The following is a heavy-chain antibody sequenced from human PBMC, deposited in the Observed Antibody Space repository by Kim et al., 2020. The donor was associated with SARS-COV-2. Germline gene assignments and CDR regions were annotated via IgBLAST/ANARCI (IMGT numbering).Heavy chain of an antibody. J-gene: IGHJ3*02. Sequence: SVKGRFTISRDNAKNSLYLQMNSLRTEDTAVYYCAGCSGGSCRPSGAFDIWGQGTMVTVSS. D-gene: IGHD2-15*01. CDR3: AGCSGGSCRPSGAFDI. V-gene: IGHV3-21*01.